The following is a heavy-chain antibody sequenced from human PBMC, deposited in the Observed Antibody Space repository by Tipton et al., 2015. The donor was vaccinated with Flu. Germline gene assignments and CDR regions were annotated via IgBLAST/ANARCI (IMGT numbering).Heavy chain of an antibody. V-gene: IGHV4-61*08. CDR2: ISYSGTT. Sequence: TLSLTCTVSGGSVSSSGYYWTWIRQPPGKGLEYIGQISYSGTTNYNPSLKSRVTISVDTSKNQFSLKLSSVTAADTAVYYCARDRHSGSYYENDAFDIWGQGTMVTVSS. D-gene: IGHD1-26*01. CDR3: ARDRHSGSYYENDAFDI. CDR1: GGSVSSSGYY. J-gene: IGHJ3*02.